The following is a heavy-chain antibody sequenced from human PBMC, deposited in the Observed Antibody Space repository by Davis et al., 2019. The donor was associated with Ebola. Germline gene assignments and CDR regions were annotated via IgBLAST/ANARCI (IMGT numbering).Heavy chain of an antibody. V-gene: IGHV3-23*01. J-gene: IGHJ3*02. Sequence: PGGSLRFSCAASGFTFSSYAMSWVRQAPGKRLEWVSAISGSGGSTYYADSVKGRFTISRDNSKNTLYLQMNSLRAEDTAVYYCAKDLLMTTVIHDAFDIWGQGTMVTVSS. CDR3: AKDLLMTTVIHDAFDI. D-gene: IGHD4-17*01. CDR2: ISGSGGST. CDR1: GFTFSSYA.